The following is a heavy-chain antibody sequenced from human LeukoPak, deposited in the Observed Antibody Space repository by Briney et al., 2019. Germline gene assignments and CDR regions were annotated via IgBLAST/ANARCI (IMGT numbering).Heavy chain of an antibody. CDR2: ISSSSSYI. Sequence: PGGSLRLSCAASGFTFSSYSMNWVRQAPGKGLEWVSSISSSSSYIYYADSVKGRFTISRDNAKNSLYLQMNSLRAEDTAVYYCARATIEYSSSWFDPWGQGTLVTVSS. CDR1: GFTFSSYS. D-gene: IGHD6-6*01. J-gene: IGHJ5*02. CDR3: ARATIEYSSSWFDP. V-gene: IGHV3-21*01.